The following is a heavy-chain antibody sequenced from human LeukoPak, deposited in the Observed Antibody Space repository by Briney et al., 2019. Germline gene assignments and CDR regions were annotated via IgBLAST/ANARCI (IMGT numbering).Heavy chain of an antibody. Sequence: GGSLRLSCAASGFTFSSYAMSWVRQAPGKGLEWVSGITGTSDSTYYADFVKGRFSIFRGNPKNTLSLQMHSLRAEDTAIYYCAKDYHTTDSNSDPFDYWGQGTLVTVSS. CDR2: ITGTSDST. D-gene: IGHD1-7*01. CDR3: AKDYHTTDSNSDPFDY. CDR1: GFTFSSYA. J-gene: IGHJ4*02. V-gene: IGHV3-23*01.